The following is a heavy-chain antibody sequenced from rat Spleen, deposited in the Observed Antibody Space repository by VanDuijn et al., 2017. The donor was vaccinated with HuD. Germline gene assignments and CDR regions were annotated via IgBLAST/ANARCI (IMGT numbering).Heavy chain of an antibody. J-gene: IGHJ3*01. D-gene: IGHD1-12*02. CDR2: ITNTGCNT. V-gene: IGHV5-31*01. CDR1: GFTFNNYW. Sequence: EVQLVESGGGLVQPGRSLKLSCVGSGFTFNNYWMAWIRQAPGKGLEWVASITNTGCNTYYPDSVKGRVTISRNNAMNTLYLQVNSLMSEDTATYYCTRVNYDGTYYYVFSYWGQGTLVTVSS. CDR3: TRVNYDGTYYYVFSY.